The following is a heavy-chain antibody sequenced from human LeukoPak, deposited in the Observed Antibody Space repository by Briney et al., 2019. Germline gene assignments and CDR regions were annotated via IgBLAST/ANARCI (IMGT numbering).Heavy chain of an antibody. V-gene: IGHV1-69*13. CDR3: ARPDLRWSGYFGVENHDAFDI. D-gene: IGHD3-3*01. CDR2: IIPIFGTA. Sequence: SVKVSCRASGGTFSSYAISWVRQAPGQGLEWMGGIIPIFGTANYAQKFQGRVTITADESTSTAYMELSSLRSEDTAVYYCARPDLRWSGYFGVENHDAFDIWGQGTMVTVSS. J-gene: IGHJ3*02. CDR1: GGTFSSYA.